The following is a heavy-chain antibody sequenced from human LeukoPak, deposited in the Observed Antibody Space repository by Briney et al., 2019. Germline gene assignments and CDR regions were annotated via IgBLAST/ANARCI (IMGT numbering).Heavy chain of an antibody. D-gene: IGHD3-3*01. CDR1: GGSISSYY. CDR2: IYYSGST. J-gene: IGHJ6*02. V-gene: IGHV4-59*12. Sequence: SETLSLTCTVSGGSISSYYWSWIRQPPGRGLEWIGYIYYSGSTNYNPSLKSRVTISVDTSKNQFSLKLSSVTAADTAVYYCARGKYDFWGGYYPPSGYYGMDVWGQGTTVTVSS. CDR3: ARGKYDFWGGYYPPSGYYGMDV.